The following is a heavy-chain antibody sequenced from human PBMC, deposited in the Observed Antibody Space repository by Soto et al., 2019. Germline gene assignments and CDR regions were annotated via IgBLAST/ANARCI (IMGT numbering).Heavy chain of an antibody. Sequence: SETLSLTCSVSGVSITNYYWTWIRHSPGKGLEWIGYVYHTGNTYYNPSLRSRVTISLDTSKNQVSLRLRSVTAADTAVYYCAREQYKWKLWGQGTPVTVSS. CDR1: GVSITNYY. CDR3: AREQYKWKL. D-gene: IGHD1-20*01. CDR2: VYHTGNT. J-gene: IGHJ4*02. V-gene: IGHV4-59*01.